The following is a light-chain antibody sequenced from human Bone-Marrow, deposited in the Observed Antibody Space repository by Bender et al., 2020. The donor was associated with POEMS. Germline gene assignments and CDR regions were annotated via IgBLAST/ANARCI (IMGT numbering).Light chain of an antibody. CDR1: SSDVGDYDH. Sequence: QSALTQPRSVSGSPGQSVTISCTGTSSDVGDYDHVSWYQLHPGRAPKLIIYDVTQRPSGVPDRFSASKSGNTASLTISGLRAEDEATYYCCSYTNTYSWVFGGGTKLTVL. CDR3: CSYTNTYSWV. CDR2: DVT. V-gene: IGLV2-11*01. J-gene: IGLJ3*02.